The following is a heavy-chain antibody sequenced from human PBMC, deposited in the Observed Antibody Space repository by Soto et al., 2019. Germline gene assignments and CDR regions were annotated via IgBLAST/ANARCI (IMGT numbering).Heavy chain of an antibody. Sequence: PGGSLRLSCAASGFTFSSYGMHWVRQTPGKGLEWVSAITGRGDSTYYADSVKGRFTISRDNSKSTLYLQMMSLRAEDTAVYYCAKDLYVQPPSGWFDPWGQGTVVTVSS. CDR3: AKDLYVQPPSGWFDP. D-gene: IGHD1-26*01. V-gene: IGHV3-23*01. CDR2: ITGRGDST. J-gene: IGHJ5*02. CDR1: GFTFSSYG.